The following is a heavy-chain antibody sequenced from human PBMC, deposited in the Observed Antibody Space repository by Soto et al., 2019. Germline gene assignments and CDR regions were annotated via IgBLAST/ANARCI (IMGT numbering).Heavy chain of an antibody. CDR3: VRDVGGSGWFAP. CDR2: IYSSGST. V-gene: IGHV4-4*07. Sequence: SETLSLTCTVSGISIDNYCCSWIRQSAGKGLEWIGRIYSSGSTNYNPSLKSRVTMSVDMSKSQFSLNVRSVTAADTAVYYCVRDVGGSGWFAPWGQGPMIAVSS. J-gene: IGHJ5*02. CDR1: GISIDNYC.